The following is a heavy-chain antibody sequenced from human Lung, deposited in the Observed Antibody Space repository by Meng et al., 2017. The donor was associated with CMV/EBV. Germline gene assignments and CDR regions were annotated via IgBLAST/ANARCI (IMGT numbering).Heavy chain of an antibody. CDR2: ISGSGGST. Sequence: GEXXKISCAASGFTFSSYAMSWVRQAPGKGLEWVSAISGSGGSTYYADSVKGRFTISRDNSKNTLYLQMNSLRAEDTAVYYCAKEAGWGLTRFLEWLSGLDYXGQGXLVTVSS. J-gene: IGHJ4*02. D-gene: IGHD3-3*01. V-gene: IGHV3-23*01. CDR1: GFTFSSYA. CDR3: AKEAGWGLTRFLEWLSGLDY.